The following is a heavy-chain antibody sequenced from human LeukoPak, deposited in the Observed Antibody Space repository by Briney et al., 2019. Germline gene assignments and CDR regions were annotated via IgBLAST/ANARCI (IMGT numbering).Heavy chain of an antibody. V-gene: IGHV3-53*01. CDR2: IYSGGST. Sequence: GGSLRLSCAASGFTVSYNYMSWVRQAPGKGLEWVSVIYSGGSTYYADSVKGRFTISRDNSRNTLYLQMNSLRPDDTAVYYCARDSSGWPYFHHWGQGTLVTVSS. D-gene: IGHD6-19*01. CDR1: GFTVSYNY. J-gene: IGHJ1*01. CDR3: ARDSSGWPYFHH.